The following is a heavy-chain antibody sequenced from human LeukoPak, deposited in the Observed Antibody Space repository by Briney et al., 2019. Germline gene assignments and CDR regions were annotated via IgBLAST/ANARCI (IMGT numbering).Heavy chain of an antibody. Sequence: GGSRRLSCAASGFTFSSNWMHWVRQVPGEGLVWVSLINPSGSFTTYADSVKGRFTISRDNAKNRLYMQMNSLRVEDTAVYYCARDMIRGVVNNWGQGALVTVSS. CDR3: ARDMIRGVVNN. V-gene: IGHV3-74*01. CDR2: INPSGSFT. D-gene: IGHD3-10*01. CDR1: GFTFSSNW. J-gene: IGHJ4*02.